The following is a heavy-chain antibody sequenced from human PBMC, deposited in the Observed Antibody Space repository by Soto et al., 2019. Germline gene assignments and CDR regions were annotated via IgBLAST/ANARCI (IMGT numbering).Heavy chain of an antibody. CDR3: AKQKPPFTIFEGYGMDV. Sequence: GGSLRLSCAASGFTFSSYAMSWVRQAPGKGLEWVSAISGSGGSTYYADSVKGRFTISRDNSKNTLYLQMNSLRAEDTAVYYCAKQKPPFTIFEGYGMDVWGQGTTVTVSS. CDR1: GFTFSSYA. V-gene: IGHV3-23*01. J-gene: IGHJ6*02. CDR2: ISGSGGST. D-gene: IGHD3-3*01.